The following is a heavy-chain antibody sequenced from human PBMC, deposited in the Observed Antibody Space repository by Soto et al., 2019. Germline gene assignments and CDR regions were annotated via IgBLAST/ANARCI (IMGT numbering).Heavy chain of an antibody. D-gene: IGHD4-17*01. Sequence: VGSLRLSCAASGFTFSSYAMTWVRQAPGKGLEWVSSISGNGGRTYYAHSVKGRFTISRDNSKNTLHLHLSSLRAEDTAVYYCAKDVRRLLPEYYYGMDVWGQAATVTVSS. V-gene: IGHV3-23*01. CDR3: AKDVRRLLPEYYYGMDV. CDR2: ISGNGGRT. J-gene: IGHJ6*02. CDR1: GFTFSSYA.